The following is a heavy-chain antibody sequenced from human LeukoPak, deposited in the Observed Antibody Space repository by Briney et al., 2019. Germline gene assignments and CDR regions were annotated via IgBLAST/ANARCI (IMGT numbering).Heavy chain of an antibody. CDR2: IYYSGST. Sequence: PSETLSLTCTVSGGSISSGDYYWSWIRQPPGKGLEWIGYIYYSGSTYYNPSLKSRVTISVDTSKNQFSLKLSSVTAADTAVYYCATSSGDDFWSGYINYWGQGTLVTVSS. J-gene: IGHJ4*02. CDR3: ATSSGDDFWSGYINY. CDR1: GGSISSGDYY. D-gene: IGHD3-3*01. V-gene: IGHV4-30-4*01.